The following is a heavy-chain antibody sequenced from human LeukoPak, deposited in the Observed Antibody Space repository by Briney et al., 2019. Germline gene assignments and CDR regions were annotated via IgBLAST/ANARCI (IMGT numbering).Heavy chain of an antibody. J-gene: IGHJ4*02. CDR2: IYYIGRT. Sequence: AGGSLRLSCAASGFTFSSYEMNWVRQSPGKGLEGIGSIYYIGRTYYNPSLKSRVTISEDTSKNQFSLKLSSVTAADTAVYYCASGGMVRGVRGPRHFDYWGQGTLVSVSS. D-gene: IGHD3-10*01. V-gene: IGHV4-39*07. CDR3: ASGGMVRGVRGPRHFDY. CDR1: GFTFSSYE.